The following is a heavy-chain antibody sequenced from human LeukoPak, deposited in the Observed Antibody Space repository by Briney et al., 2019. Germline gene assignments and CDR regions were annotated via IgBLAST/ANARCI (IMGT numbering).Heavy chain of an antibody. J-gene: IGHJ6*04. CDR2: MNPNSGNT. Sequence: ASVKVSCKASGGTFSSYAISWVRQAPGQGLEWMGWMNPNSGNTGYAQKFQGRVTMTRNTSISTAYMELSSLRSEDTAVYYCARGSYSSSWLADVWGKGTTVTVSS. CDR1: GGTFSSYA. CDR3: ARGSYSSSWLADV. D-gene: IGHD6-13*01. V-gene: IGHV1-8*02.